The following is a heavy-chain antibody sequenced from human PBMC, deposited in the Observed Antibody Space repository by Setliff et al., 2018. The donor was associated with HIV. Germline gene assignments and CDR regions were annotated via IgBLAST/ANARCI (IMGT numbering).Heavy chain of an antibody. J-gene: IGHJ4*02. Sequence: PSETLSLTCTVSGGSLTTYYWSWLRQPPGKELEWIGYFYTSGSTNYNPSLKSRVTISIDTSKNQFSLKLNAVTAADTAVYYCARRPPLTTGREYYFDFWGQGTLVTV. D-gene: IGHD1-1*01. CDR3: ARRPPLTTGREYYFDF. CDR1: GGSLTTYY. V-gene: IGHV4-4*09. CDR2: FYTSGST.